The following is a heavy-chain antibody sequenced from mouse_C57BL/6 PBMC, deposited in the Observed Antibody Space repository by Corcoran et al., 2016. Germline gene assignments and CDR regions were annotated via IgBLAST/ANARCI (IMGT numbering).Heavy chain of an antibody. CDR1: GYTFTTYG. CDR3: ARDSRGDY. J-gene: IGHJ4*01. CDR2: INTYSGVP. Sequence: QIQLVQSGPELKKPGETVKISCKASGYTFTTYGMSWVKQAPGKGLKWMGWINTYSGVPTYADDFKGRFAFSLETSASTAYLQINNLKNEDTATYFCARDSRGDYWGQGTSVTVSS. V-gene: IGHV9-3*01. D-gene: IGHD1-1*01.